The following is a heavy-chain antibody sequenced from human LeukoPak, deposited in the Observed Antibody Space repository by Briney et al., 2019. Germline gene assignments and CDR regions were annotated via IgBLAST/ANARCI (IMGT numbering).Heavy chain of an antibody. CDR3: AKEGRTNHDAFDI. Sequence: GGSLRLSCAASGFTFSSYGMHWVRQAPGKGLEWVAVIAYDGGNKYYADSVRGRFTISRDNSKNTLYLQMNSLRAEDTAVYYCAKEGRTNHDAFDIWGQGTMVTVSS. CDR2: IAYDGGNK. J-gene: IGHJ3*02. V-gene: IGHV3-30*18. CDR1: GFTFSSYG. D-gene: IGHD1-14*01.